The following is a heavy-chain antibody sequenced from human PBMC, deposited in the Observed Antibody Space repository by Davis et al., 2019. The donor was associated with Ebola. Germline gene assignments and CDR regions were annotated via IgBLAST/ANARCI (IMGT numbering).Heavy chain of an antibody. V-gene: IGHV5-51*01. Sequence: GESLKISCKASGNSFTSFWIGWVRQMPGKGLEWMGLIYPGDSDTRYSPSFLGQVIFSADKSISTAYLQWSSLKASDTATYYCARAPYYYDVSGLYVDYWGQGTLVTVSS. CDR3: ARAPYYYDVSGLYVDY. CDR1: GNSFTSFW. J-gene: IGHJ4*02. D-gene: IGHD3-22*01. CDR2: IYPGDSDT.